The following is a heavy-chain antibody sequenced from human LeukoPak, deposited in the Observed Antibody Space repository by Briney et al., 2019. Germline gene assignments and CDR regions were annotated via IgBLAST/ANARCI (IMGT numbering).Heavy chain of an antibody. V-gene: IGHV4-34*01. J-gene: IGHJ4*02. D-gene: IGHD3-3*01. Sequence: PSETLSLTCAVYGGSFSGYYWGWIRQPPGKGLEWIGSIYYSGSTYYNPSLKSRVTISVDTSKNQFSLKLSSVTAADTAVYYCARDVGPAIFGVVTIGGGFDYWGQGTLVTVSS. CDR2: IYYSGST. CDR1: GGSFSGYY. CDR3: ARDVGPAIFGVVTIGGGFDY.